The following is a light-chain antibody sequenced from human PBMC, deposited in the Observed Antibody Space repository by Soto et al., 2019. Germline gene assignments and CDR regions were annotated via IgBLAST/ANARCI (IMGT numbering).Light chain of an antibody. CDR3: CSYAGSYTHVL. CDR2: DVS. J-gene: IGLJ2*01. V-gene: IGLV2-11*01. Sequence: QSVLTRPRSVSGSPGQSVTISCTGTSSDIGGYNYVSWYQQHPGKAPKLMIYDVSERPSGVPDRFSASKSGNTASLTISGFQAEDEAGYYCCSYAGSYTHVLFGGGTKVTVL. CDR1: SSDIGGYNY.